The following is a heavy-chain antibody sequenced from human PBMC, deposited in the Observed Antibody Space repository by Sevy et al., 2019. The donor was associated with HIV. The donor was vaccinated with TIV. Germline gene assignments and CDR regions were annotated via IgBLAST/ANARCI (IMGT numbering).Heavy chain of an antibody. CDR1: GVTVSSNF. D-gene: IGHD3-3*01. CDR3: ARGKHVSDYYGSFDY. Sequence: GGSLRLSCTVSGVTVSSNFISWVRQAPGKGLEWVSVIWLTGATYYADSVKGRFTISRDNSKNTVYLDTSSLRADDTAVYFCARGKHVSDYYGSFDYWGQGTLVTVSS. V-gene: IGHV3-53*01. CDR2: IWLTGAT. J-gene: IGHJ4*02.